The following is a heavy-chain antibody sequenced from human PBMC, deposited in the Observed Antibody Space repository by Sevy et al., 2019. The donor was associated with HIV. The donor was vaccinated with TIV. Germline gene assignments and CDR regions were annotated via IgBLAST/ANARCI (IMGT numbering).Heavy chain of an antibody. D-gene: IGHD1-26*01. CDR1: GYTFTTYD. CDR2: MNPNSGAT. Sequence: ASVKVSCKASGYTFTTYDINWVRQATGQGLEWMGWMNPNSGATGYAQNFQGRVTITGNTSISTAYLELSSLKSEDMAVYFCARGDPDSDPSGDDAFDIWGRGTMVTVSS. J-gene: IGHJ3*02. V-gene: IGHV1-8*03. CDR3: ARGDPDSDPSGDDAFDI.